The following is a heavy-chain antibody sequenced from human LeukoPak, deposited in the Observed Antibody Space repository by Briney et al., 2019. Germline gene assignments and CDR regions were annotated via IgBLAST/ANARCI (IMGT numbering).Heavy chain of an antibody. D-gene: IGHD1-26*01. CDR1: GYTFTSYG. J-gene: IGHJ5*02. Sequence: ASVKVSCKASGYTFTSYGISWVRQAPGQGLEWMGWISACNGNTNYAQKLQGRVTMTTDTSTSTAYMELRSLRSDDTAVYYCARGHPRQNFVGATSYNWFGPWGQGTLVTVSS. CDR2: ISACNGNT. V-gene: IGHV1-18*01. CDR3: ARGHPRQNFVGATSYNWFGP.